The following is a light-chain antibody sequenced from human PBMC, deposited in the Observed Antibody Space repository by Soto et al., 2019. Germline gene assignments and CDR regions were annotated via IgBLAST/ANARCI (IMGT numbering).Light chain of an antibody. J-gene: IGKJ1*01. CDR2: KAS. CDR1: QSISSW. CDR3: QQYYTGST. V-gene: IGKV1-5*03. Sequence: DIQMTQSPSTLSASVGDRVTITCRASQSISSWLAWYPQKPGKAPKLLIYKASTLESGVPSRFSRSGSGTDFPPNNRRLQPDDFAIYYYQQYYTGSTFGQGHKV.